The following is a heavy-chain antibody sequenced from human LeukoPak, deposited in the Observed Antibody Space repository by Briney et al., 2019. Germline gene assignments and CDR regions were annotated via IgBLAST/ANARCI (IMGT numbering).Heavy chain of an antibody. CDR1: GYTFTSYG. CDR2: NSAYNGNT. V-gene: IGHV1-18*01. J-gene: IGHJ3*02. Sequence: ASVKVSCKASGYTFTSYGISWVRQAPGQGLEWMGWNSAYNGNTNYAQKLQGRVTMTTDTFTSTAYMELRSLRSDDTAVYYCARVRSITMVRAGDAFDIWGQGTMVTVSS. CDR3: ARVRSITMVRAGDAFDI. D-gene: IGHD3-10*01.